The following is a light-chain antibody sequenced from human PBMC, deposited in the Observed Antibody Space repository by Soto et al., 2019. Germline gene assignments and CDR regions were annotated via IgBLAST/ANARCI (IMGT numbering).Light chain of an antibody. CDR3: HPYYKWPLT. J-gene: IGKJ4*01. Sequence: EIVMTQSPATLSVSPGERVTLSCRASQSAISNLAWYQQKPGQTPRLLIYDASTRATDIPARFSGSGSGTDFTLTISSLLSEDFAVYYCHPYYKWPLTFCGGTKVEIQ. CDR1: QSAISN. CDR2: DAS. V-gene: IGKV3-15*01.